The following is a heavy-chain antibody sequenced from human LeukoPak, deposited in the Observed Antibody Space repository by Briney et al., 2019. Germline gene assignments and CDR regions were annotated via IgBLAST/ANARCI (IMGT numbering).Heavy chain of an antibody. CDR1: GGSISSSSYY. CDR2: IYYSGST. J-gene: IGHJ5*02. CDR3: ARDGTATAVRWFDP. D-gene: IGHD1-1*01. Sequence: PSETLSLTCTVSGGSISSSSYYWGWIRQPPGKGLEWIGSIYYSGSTYYNPSLKSRVTISVDTSKNQFSLKLSSVTAADTAVYYCARDGTATAVRWFDPWGQGTLVTVSS. V-gene: IGHV4-39*07.